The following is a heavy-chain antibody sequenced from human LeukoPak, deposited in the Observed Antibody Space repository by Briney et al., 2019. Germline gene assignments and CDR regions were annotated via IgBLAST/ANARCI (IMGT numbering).Heavy chain of an antibody. CDR3: ASLSTYSSSTFDY. CDR1: GGSFSSYY. J-gene: IGHJ4*02. Sequence: SETLSLTCTVSGGSFSSYYWSWIRQPPGKGLEWIGYIYTSGSTNYNPSLKSRVTISVDTSKNQFSLKLSSVTAADTAVYYCASLSTYSSSTFDYWGQGTLVTVSS. CDR2: IYTSGST. D-gene: IGHD6-6*01. V-gene: IGHV4-4*09.